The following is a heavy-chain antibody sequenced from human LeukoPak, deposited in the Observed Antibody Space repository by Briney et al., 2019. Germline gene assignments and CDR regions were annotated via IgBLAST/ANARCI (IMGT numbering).Heavy chain of an antibody. D-gene: IGHD6-19*01. CDR2: IYYSGST. CDR1: GGSISSGDYY. V-gene: IGHV4-30-4*08. CDR3: ARGWYSSGWYSGEFFDY. J-gene: IGHJ4*02. Sequence: SETLSLTCTVSGGSISSGDYYWSWIHQPPGKGLEWIGYIYYSGSTYYNPSLKSRVTISVDTSKNQFSLKLSSVTAADTAVYYCARGWYSSGWYSGEFFDYWGQGTLVTVSS.